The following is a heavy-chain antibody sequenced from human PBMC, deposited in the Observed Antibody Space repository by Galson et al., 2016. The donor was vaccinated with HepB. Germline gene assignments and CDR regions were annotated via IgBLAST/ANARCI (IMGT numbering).Heavy chain of an antibody. V-gene: IGHV3-72*01. J-gene: IGHJ4*02. CDR2: IRNKARRYST. D-gene: IGHD1-14*01. CDR1: GFSFSDHY. CDR3: AKVGDKATIDY. Sequence: SLRLSCAVSGFSFSDHYVGWVRQAPGKGLQWVGRIRNKARRYSTEYAASVRGRFTISRDDSKSSLYLQMNSLKTEDTAMYYCAKVGDKATIDYWGKGILVTVSS.